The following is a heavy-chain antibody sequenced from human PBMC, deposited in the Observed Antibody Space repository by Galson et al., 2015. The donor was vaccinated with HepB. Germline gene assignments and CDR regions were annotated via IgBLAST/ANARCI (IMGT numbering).Heavy chain of an antibody. CDR3: VKGLIYNNQSISRQLDY. D-gene: IGHD3-10*01. CDR1: GFTFSNYA. Sequence: SLRLSCAASGFTFSNYAMHWVRQAAGKGLEYVSAISSNGGATYYADSVKGRFSISRDNSKNTLYLQMNSLRAEDTAVYYCVKGLIYNNQSISRQLDYWGQGTLVTVSS. CDR2: ISSNGGAT. V-gene: IGHV3-64D*06. J-gene: IGHJ4*02.